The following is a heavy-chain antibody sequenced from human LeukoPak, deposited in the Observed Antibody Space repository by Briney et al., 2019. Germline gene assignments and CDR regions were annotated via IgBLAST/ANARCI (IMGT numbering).Heavy chain of an antibody. J-gene: IGHJ6*03. CDR1: GYSFTSYW. CDR2: IYPGDSDT. Sequence: GESLKISCKGSGYSFTSYWIGWVRQMPGKGLEWMGIIYPGDSDTRYSPSFQGQVTISADKSISTAYLQWSSLKASDTAMYYSARQGQLVYYDISGTEYYYYYMDVWGKGTTVTVSS. V-gene: IGHV5-51*01. CDR3: ARQGQLVYYDISGTEYYYYYMDV. D-gene: IGHD3-22*01.